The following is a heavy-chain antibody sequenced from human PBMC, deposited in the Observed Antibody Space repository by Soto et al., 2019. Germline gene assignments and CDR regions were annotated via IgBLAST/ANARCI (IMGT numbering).Heavy chain of an antibody. Sequence: ASVKVSCKVSGYTLTELSMHWVRQAPGKGLEWMGGFDPEDGETIYAQKFQGRVTMTEDTSTDTAYMELSSLRSEDTAVYYCATGGFGELRDYYYYYHMDVWGKGTTVTVSS. J-gene: IGHJ6*03. CDR1: GYTLTELS. V-gene: IGHV1-24*01. CDR3: ATGGFGELRDYYYYYHMDV. CDR2: FDPEDGET. D-gene: IGHD3-10*01.